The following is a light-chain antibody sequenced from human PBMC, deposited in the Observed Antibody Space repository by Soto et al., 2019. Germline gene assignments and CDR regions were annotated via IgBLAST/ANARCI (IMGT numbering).Light chain of an antibody. CDR2: GAS. CDR3: QQYGSSLWT. V-gene: IGKV3-20*01. Sequence: EIVLRQSPGTLSLSPGERATLSCGASQSVSSSYLAWYQQKPGQAPRLLIYGASSRATGIPDRFSGSGSGTDFTLTISRLEPEDFAVYYCQQYGSSLWTFGQGTKVDIK. CDR1: QSVSSSY. J-gene: IGKJ1*01.